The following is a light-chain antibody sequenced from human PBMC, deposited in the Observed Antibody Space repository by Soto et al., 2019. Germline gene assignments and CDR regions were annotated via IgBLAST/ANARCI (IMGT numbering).Light chain of an antibody. CDR2: GAS. CDR3: QQYDTSPWT. Sequence: EIVLTQSPGTLSLSPGDRVTLSCRASQSVSSTYLAWSQQTPGQAPRLLIYGASSRATGIPDRFSGSGSGTDFTLTISRLEPEDFAVYYCQQYDTSPWTFGQGTKVDIK. J-gene: IGKJ1*01. V-gene: IGKV3-20*01. CDR1: QSVSSTY.